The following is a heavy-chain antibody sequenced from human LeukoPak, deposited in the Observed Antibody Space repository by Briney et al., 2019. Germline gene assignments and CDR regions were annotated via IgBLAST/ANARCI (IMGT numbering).Heavy chain of an antibody. CDR2: ISGSGGST. J-gene: IGHJ6*02. CDR1: GFTFSSYA. D-gene: IGHD2-2*01. CDR3: AKEYQLSRAYYGMDV. V-gene: IGHV3-23*01. Sequence: GGSLRLSCAASGFTFSSYAVSWVRQAPGKGLEWVSAISGSGGSTYYADSVKGRFTTSRDNSRNTLYLQMNSLRAEDTAVYYCAKEYQLSRAYYGMDVWGQGTTVTVSS.